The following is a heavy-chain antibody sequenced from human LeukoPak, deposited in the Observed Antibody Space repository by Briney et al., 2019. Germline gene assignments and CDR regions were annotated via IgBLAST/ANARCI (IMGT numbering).Heavy chain of an antibody. CDR2: MNPNSGNT. D-gene: IGHD5-24*01. J-gene: IGHJ6*03. CDR3: AKDRDGDGWDYYYYMDV. V-gene: IGHV1-8*01. CDR1: GYTFTSYD. Sequence: ASVKVSCKASGYTFTSYDINWVRQATGQGLEWMGWMNPNSGNTGYAQKFQGRVTMTRNTSISTAYMELSSLRSEDTAVYYCAKDRDGDGWDYYYYMDVWGKGTTVTISS.